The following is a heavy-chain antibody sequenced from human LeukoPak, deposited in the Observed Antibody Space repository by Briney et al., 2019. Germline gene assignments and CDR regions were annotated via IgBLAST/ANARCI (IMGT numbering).Heavy chain of an antibody. CDR1: GFTFSSYS. CDR3: ARAPAVKEAFDI. D-gene: IGHD2-2*01. CDR2: IGSVTTTI. Sequence: GGSLRLSCAASGFTFSSYSMNWVRQAPGKGLEWVSYIGSVTTTIYYADSVKGRFTISRDNAKNSLYLQMNSLRAEDTTVYYCARAPAVKEAFDIWGQGTMVTVSS. V-gene: IGHV3-48*04. J-gene: IGHJ3*02.